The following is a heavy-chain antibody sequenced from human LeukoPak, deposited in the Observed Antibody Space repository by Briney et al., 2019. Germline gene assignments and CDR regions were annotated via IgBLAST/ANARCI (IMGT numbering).Heavy chain of an antibody. J-gene: IGHJ6*03. D-gene: IGHD1-1*01. CDR2: INLNSGGT. CDR1: GYTFTGYY. CDR3: ARDKQLDWAHYYYYYMDV. Sequence: GASVKVSCKASGYTFTGYYMHWVRQAPGQGLEWMGWINLNSGGTNYAQKFQGRVTMTRDTSISTAYMELSSLRSDDTAVYYCARDKQLDWAHYYYYYMDVWGKGTTVTVSS. V-gene: IGHV1-2*02.